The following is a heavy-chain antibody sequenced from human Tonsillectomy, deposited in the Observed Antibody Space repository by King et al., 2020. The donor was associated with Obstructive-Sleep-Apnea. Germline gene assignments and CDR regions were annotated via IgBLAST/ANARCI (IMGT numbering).Heavy chain of an antibody. V-gene: IGHV3-53*04. CDR3: ARESGNYYDSSGYYYPFDY. J-gene: IGHJ4*02. CDR2: IYSGGST. D-gene: IGHD3-22*01. Sequence: VQLVESGGGLVQAGGSLRLSCTASGFTVSSNYMSWVRQAPGKGLEWVSVIYSGGSTYYADSVKGRFTISRHNSKNTVYLQMNSLRTEDTAVYFCARESGNYYDSSGYYYPFDYWGQGTLVTVSS. CDR1: GFTVSSNY.